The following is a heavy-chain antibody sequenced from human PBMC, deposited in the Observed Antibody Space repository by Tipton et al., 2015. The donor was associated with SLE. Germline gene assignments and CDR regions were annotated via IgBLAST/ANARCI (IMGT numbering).Heavy chain of an antibody. V-gene: IGHV4-39*07. D-gene: IGHD2-15*01. J-gene: IGHJ4*02. Sequence: TLSLTCTVSGGSISSSSYYWSWIRQPPGKGLEWIGEINHSGSTNYNPSLKSRVTISVDTSKNQFSLKLSSVTAADTAVYYCARGWYCSGGSCPDYWGQGTLVTVSS. CDR1: GGSISSSSYY. CDR2: INHSGST. CDR3: ARGWYCSGGSCPDY.